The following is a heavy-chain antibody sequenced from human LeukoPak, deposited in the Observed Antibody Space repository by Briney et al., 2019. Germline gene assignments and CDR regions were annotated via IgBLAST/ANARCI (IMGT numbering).Heavy chain of an antibody. J-gene: IGHJ6*03. Sequence: SETLSLTCAVYGGSFSGYYWSWIRQPPGKGLEWIGEINHSGSTNYNPPLKSRVTISVDTSKNQFSLKLSSVTAADTAVYYCARGALYYYYYMDVWGKGTTVTVSS. V-gene: IGHV4-34*01. CDR2: INHSGST. CDR1: GGSFSGYY. CDR3: ARGALYYYYYMDV.